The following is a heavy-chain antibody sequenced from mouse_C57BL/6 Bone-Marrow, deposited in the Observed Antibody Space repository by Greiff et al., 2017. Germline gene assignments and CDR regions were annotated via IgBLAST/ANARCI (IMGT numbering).Heavy chain of an antibody. Sequence: QVQLKQSGAELVRPGTSVKMSCKASGYTFTNYWIGWAKQRPGHGLEWIGDIYPGGGYTNYNEKFKGKATLTADKSSSTAYMQFSGLTSEDSAIFYCARSYYYGWGFAYWGQGTLVTVSA. CDR2: IYPGGGYT. CDR1: GYTFTNYW. V-gene: IGHV1-63*01. D-gene: IGHD1-2*01. CDR3: ARSYYYGWGFAY. J-gene: IGHJ3*01.